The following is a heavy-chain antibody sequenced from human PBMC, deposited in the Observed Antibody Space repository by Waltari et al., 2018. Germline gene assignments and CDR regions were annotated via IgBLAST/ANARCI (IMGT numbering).Heavy chain of an antibody. CDR2: IKSTGSTI. D-gene: IGHD4-17*01. CDR3: ARGLGDYTY. J-gene: IGHJ4*02. Sequence: EVQLVDSGGGLVQRGGYLGVHCAASGFNFSTYSMNWVRQAPGKGLEWISYIKSTGSTIHYADSVKGRFTISRDNAKNSLYLQMNSLRDEDTAVYYCARGLGDYTYWGQGTLVTVSS. CDR1: GFNFSTYS. V-gene: IGHV3-48*02.